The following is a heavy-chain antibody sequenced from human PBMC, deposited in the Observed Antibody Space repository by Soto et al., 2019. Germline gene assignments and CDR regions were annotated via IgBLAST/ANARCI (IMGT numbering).Heavy chain of an antibody. CDR1: GFTFSSYA. J-gene: IGHJ4*02. D-gene: IGHD2-15*01. Sequence: GGSLRLSCAASGFTFSSYAMSWVRQSPGKGLTWVSVITGSGGSTYYADSVKGRFTISRDNSKNTLYLQMNSLRAEDTAVYYCARELGYCSGGSCYDYWGQGTLVTVSS. CDR3: ARELGYCSGGSCYDY. CDR2: ITGSGGST. V-gene: IGHV3-23*01.